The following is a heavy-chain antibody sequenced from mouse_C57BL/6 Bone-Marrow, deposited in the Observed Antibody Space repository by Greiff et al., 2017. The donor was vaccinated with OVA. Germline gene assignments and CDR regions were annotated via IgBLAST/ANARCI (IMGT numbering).Heavy chain of an antibody. CDR2: INPSTGGT. CDR1: GYSFTGYY. Sequence: EVQLQQSGPELVKPGASVKLSCKASGYSFTGYYMNWVKQSPEKSLEWIGEINPSTGGTTYNQKFKAKATLTVDKSSSTAYMQLKSLTSEDSAVYYCARTPLLKAMDYWGQGTSVTVSS. V-gene: IGHV1-42*01. D-gene: IGHD2-10*01. J-gene: IGHJ4*01. CDR3: ARTPLLKAMDY.